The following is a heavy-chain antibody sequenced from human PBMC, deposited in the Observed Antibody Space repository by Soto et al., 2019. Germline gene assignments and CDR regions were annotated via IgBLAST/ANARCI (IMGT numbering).Heavy chain of an antibody. J-gene: IGHJ6*02. V-gene: IGHV5-51*01. CDR2: IYPGDSDT. Sequence: PGESLKISCKGSGYSFTSYWIGWVRQMPGKGLEWMGIIYPGDSDTRYSPSFQGQVTISADKSISTAYLQWSSLKASDTAMYYCARRMVRGPKGVKRYGMDVWGQGTTATVSS. D-gene: IGHD3-10*01. CDR1: GYSFTSYW. CDR3: ARRMVRGPKGVKRYGMDV.